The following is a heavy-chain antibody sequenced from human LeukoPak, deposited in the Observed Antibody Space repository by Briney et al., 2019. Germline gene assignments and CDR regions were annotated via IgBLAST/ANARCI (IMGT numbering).Heavy chain of an antibody. CDR1: GGSITKNGYY. J-gene: IGHJ6*03. D-gene: IGHD6-13*01. CDR2: MHYSGST. Sequence: PSETLSLTCSVSGGSITKNGYYWGWIRQSPETGLEWIGSMHYSGSTYYNPSLNGRVTISVDTSKNQFSLKLSSVTAADTAVYYCARDDSLRRYSSSFYYYYYYMDVWGKGTTVTVSS. V-gene: IGHV4-39*07. CDR3: ARDDSLRRYSSSFYYYYYYMDV.